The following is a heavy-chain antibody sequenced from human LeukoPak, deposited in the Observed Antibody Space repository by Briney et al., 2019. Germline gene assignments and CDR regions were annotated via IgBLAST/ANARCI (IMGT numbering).Heavy chain of an antibody. CDR1: GGSISSYY. Sequence: NPSETLSLTCTVSGGSISSYYWSWIRQPPGKGLEWIGYIYYSGSTNYNPSLKSRVTISVDTSKNQFSLKLSSVTAADTAVYYCARDYVPFTADYWGQGTLVTVSS. J-gene: IGHJ4*02. CDR3: ARDYVPFTADY. V-gene: IGHV4-59*01. D-gene: IGHD3-16*01. CDR2: IYYSGST.